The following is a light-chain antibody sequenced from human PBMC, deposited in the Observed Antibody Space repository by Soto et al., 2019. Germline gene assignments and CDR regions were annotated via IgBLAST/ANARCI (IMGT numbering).Light chain of an antibody. CDR3: QPYNSFSGT. V-gene: IGKV1-5*01. J-gene: IGKJ1*01. Sequence: IKMNMSPSALSASGEDRRSLTCRASQSISSWLAWYQQKPGKAPKLLIYDASSLESGVPSRVSGSGSGTQFTLTIGSLQPDDFASYYCQPYNSFSGTFGPGTKVDIK. CDR1: QSISSW. CDR2: DAS.